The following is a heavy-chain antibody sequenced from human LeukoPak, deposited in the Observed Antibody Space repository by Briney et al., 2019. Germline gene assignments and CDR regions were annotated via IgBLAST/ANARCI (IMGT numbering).Heavy chain of an antibody. CDR3: ARDRVWTVLY. CDR1: GFTFTSYS. Sequence: GGSLRLSCAASGFTFTSYSMSWLRQAPGKGLEWVANINQDGSEEYYVDSVKGRFSISRDNTRNSLYLQMNSLRADDTAVYYCARDRVWTVLYWGQGTLVTVSS. V-gene: IGHV3-7*01. J-gene: IGHJ4*02. CDR2: INQDGSEE. D-gene: IGHD6-13*01.